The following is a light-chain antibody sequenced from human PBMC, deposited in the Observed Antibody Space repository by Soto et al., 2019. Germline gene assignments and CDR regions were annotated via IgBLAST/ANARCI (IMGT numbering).Light chain of an antibody. CDR2: GAS. Sequence: EIVMTQSPATLSVSPGERATLSCRASQSLYSNLAWYQQKPGQAPRLLIYGASTRATGIPARFSGSGSVTQFTLTISSLQSEDFAVYFCQQYNNWPLTFGGGSKVDIK. CDR1: QSLYSN. J-gene: IGKJ4*01. CDR3: QQYNNWPLT. V-gene: IGKV3-15*01.